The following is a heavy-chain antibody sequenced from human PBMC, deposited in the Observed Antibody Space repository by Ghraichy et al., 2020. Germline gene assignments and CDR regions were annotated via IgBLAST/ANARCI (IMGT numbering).Heavy chain of an antibody. CDR3: ARVGRLLWFGETYYYGMDV. D-gene: IGHD3-10*01. Sequence: GGSLRLSCAASGFTFSTYSMNWVRQAPGKGLKWVSSISSSRSYIYYADSLKGRFTISRDNAKNSLYLQMNSLRAEDTAVYYCARVGRLLWFGETYYYGMDVWGQGTTVTVSS. V-gene: IGHV3-21*01. CDR2: ISSSRSYI. CDR1: GFTFSTYS. J-gene: IGHJ6*02.